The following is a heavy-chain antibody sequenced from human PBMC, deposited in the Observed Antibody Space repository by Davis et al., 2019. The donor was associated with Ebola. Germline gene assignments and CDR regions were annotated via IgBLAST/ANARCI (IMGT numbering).Heavy chain of an antibody. D-gene: IGHD6-19*01. CDR1: GGSISSSSYY. V-gene: IGHV4-39*07. J-gene: IGHJ6*02. CDR3: ARSRQWLALNYYYYYGMDV. CDR2: INHSGST. Sequence: SETLSLTCTVSGGSISSSSYYWGWIRQPPGKGLEWIGEINHSGSTNYNPSLKSRVTISVDTSKNQFSLKLSSVTAADTAVYYCARSRQWLALNYYYYYGMDVWGQGTTVTVSS.